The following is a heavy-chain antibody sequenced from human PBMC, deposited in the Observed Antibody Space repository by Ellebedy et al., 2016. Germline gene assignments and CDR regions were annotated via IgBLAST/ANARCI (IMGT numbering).Heavy chain of an antibody. CDR2: IKQDGSQI. J-gene: IGHJ4*02. CDR1: GSTPSRYW. V-gene: IGHV3-7*01. D-gene: IGHD6-19*01. Sequence: GGSLRLSCAASGSTPSRYWMSWFRQAPGKGLEWVANIKQDGSQIQYVDSVKGRFTISRDNAKNSLYLQMNSLRAEDTAMYYCAGGSGWLCDQWGQGTLVTVSS. CDR3: AGGSGWLCDQ.